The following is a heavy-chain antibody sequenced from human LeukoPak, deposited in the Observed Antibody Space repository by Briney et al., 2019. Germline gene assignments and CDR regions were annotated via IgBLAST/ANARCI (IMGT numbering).Heavy chain of an antibody. Sequence: SETLSLTCTVSGGSISSSSYYWSWIRQPPGTGLEWIGYIYYSGSTNYNPSLKSRVTISVDTSKNQFSLKLGSVTAADTAVYYCASLHVGDYGDYSYFDYWGQGTLVTVSS. CDR3: ASLHVGDYGDYSYFDY. CDR2: IYYSGST. V-gene: IGHV4-61*01. D-gene: IGHD4-17*01. J-gene: IGHJ4*02. CDR1: GGSISSSSYY.